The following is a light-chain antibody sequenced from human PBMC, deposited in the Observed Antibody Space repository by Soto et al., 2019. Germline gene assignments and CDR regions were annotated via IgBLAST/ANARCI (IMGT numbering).Light chain of an antibody. CDR1: SSDVGGYNY. CDR3: SSYTSSSTLF. CDR2: DVS. Sequence: QSALTQPASVSGSPGQSITISCTGTSSDVGGYNYVSWYQQHPGKAPKLMIYDVSNRPSGVSNRFSGSKSGNTASLTISGLQAEDEADYYCSSYTSSSTLFFRTGTKVPVL. J-gene: IGLJ1*01. V-gene: IGLV2-14*01.